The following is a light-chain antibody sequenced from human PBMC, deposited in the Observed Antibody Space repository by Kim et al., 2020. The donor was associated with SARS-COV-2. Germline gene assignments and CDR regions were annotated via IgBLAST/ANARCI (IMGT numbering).Light chain of an antibody. J-gene: IGLJ3*02. V-gene: IGLV3-21*04. CDR2: YDS. CDR1: GIGIRS. Sequence: APGKGATTTCGGNGIGIRSVHWYQQKPGQAPVLVIYYDSDRHSGIPERFSGSNSGNTATLTISRVEAGDEADYYCQVWDSSSDHRVFGGGTQLTVL. CDR3: QVWDSSSDHRV.